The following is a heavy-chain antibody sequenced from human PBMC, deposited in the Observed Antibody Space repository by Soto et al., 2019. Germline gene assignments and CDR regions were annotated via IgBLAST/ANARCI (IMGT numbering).Heavy chain of an antibody. V-gene: IGHV1-18*01. CDR2: ISAYNGNT. J-gene: IGHJ4*02. Sequence: ASVKVSCKASGYTFTSYGISWVRQAPGQGLEWMGWISAYNGNTNYAQKLQGRVTMTTDTSTSTAYMELRSLRSDDTAVYYCARAFWGIAARPDNYFDYWGQGTLVTVSS. CDR3: ARAFWGIAARPDNYFDY. CDR1: GYTFTSYG. D-gene: IGHD6-6*01.